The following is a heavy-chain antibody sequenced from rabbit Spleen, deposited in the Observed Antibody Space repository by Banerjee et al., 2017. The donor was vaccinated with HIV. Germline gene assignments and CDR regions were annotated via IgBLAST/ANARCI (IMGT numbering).Heavy chain of an antibody. J-gene: IGHJ4*01. CDR3: GRSSNWSNRGLNL. D-gene: IGHD1-1*01. Sequence: QSLEESGGDLVKPEGSLTLTCTASGFSFSKNYYMCWVRQDPGKGLEWIACIYTGSSTAYYANWAKGRFTISKTSSTTVTLKMTSLTAADTATYFCGRSSNWSNRGLNLWGQGTLVTVS. V-gene: IGHV1S40*01. CDR1: GFSFSKNYY. CDR2: IYTGSSTA.